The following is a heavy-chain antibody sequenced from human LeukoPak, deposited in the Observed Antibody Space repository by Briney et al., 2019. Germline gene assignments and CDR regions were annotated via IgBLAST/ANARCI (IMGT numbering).Heavy chain of an antibody. Sequence: KPSETLSLTCAVYGGSFSGYYWSWIRQPPGKGLEWIGYIYYSGSTNYNPSLKSRVTISVDTSKNQFSLKLSSVTAADTAVYYCARHTALGRWLPPFDYWGQGTLVTVSS. J-gene: IGHJ4*02. D-gene: IGHD5-24*01. CDR1: GGSFSGYY. CDR2: IYYSGST. CDR3: ARHTALGRWLPPFDY. V-gene: IGHV4-59*08.